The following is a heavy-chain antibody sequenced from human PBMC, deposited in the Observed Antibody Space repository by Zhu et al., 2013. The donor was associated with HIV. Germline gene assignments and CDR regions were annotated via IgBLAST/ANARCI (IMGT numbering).Heavy chain of an antibody. Sequence: QVQLQESGPGLVKPSETLSLTCTVSGYSISSGYYWGWIRQPPGKGLEWIGSIYHSGSTYYNPSLKSRVTISVDTSKNQFSLKLSSVTAADTAVYYCASLWELPDYWGQGTLVTVSS. J-gene: IGHJ4*02. CDR1: GYSISSGYY. CDR2: IYHSGST. CDR3: ASLWELPDY. D-gene: IGHD1-26*01. V-gene: IGHV4-38-2*02.